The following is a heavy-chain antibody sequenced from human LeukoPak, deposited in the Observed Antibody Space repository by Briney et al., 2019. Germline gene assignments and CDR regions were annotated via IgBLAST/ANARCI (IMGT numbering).Heavy chain of an antibody. CDR1: GGSISSGSYY. D-gene: IGHD1/OR15-1a*01. Sequence: SETLSLTCTVSGGSISSGSYYWSWIRQPAGKGLEWIGRIYTSGSTNYNPSLKSRVTITVDTSKNQFSLKLSSVTAADTAVYYCARSRSGTNYYYYYMDVWGKGTTVTVSS. CDR3: ARSRSGTNYYYYYMDV. CDR2: IYTSGST. V-gene: IGHV4-61*02. J-gene: IGHJ6*03.